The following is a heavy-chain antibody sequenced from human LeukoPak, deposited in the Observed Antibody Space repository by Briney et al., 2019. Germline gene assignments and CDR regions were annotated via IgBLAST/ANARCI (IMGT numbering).Heavy chain of an antibody. J-gene: IGHJ5*02. V-gene: IGHV1-18*01. CDR1: GYPFTIYG. CDR3: ARGPRFDP. CDR2: ICDNNGNT. Sequence: ASVRVSCKASGYPFTIYGFNWVRQAPGQGLEWMGCICDNNGNTNYAQKFQGRVTMTTDTSTNTAYMDLTNLKSDDTAIYYCARGPRFDPWGQGTLVTVSS.